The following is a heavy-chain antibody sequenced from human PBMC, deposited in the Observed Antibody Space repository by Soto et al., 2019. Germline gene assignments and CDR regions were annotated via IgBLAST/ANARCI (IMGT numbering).Heavy chain of an antibody. CDR3: ARGSTDSYPGSRIFDF. V-gene: IGHV3-23*01. J-gene: IGHJ4*02. CDR1: GLTFGSRA. Sequence: EVQLLESGGDLVQPGGSLRLSCVASGLTFGSRAMSWVRQAPGEGLVWVSTITDTGGDAKYADSVRGRFTISRDNSEKTLFLQMSSLRADDSAVYYCARGSTDSYPGSRIFDFWGRGLRVTVSS. D-gene: IGHD3-10*01. CDR2: ITDTGGDA.